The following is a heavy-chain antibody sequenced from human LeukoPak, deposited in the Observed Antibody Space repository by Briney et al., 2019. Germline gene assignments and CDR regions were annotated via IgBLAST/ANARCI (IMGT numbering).Heavy chain of an antibody. Sequence: GGSLRLSCAASGFTFSSYWMSWVRQAPGKGLEWVANIKQDGSEKYYVDSVKGRFTISRDNAKNSLYLQMNSLRAEDTAVYYCARPALGDYYYMDVWGKGTTVTVSS. CDR1: GFTFSSYW. V-gene: IGHV3-7*01. CDR2: IKQDGSEK. J-gene: IGHJ6*03. CDR3: ARPALGDYYYMDV. D-gene: IGHD3-16*01.